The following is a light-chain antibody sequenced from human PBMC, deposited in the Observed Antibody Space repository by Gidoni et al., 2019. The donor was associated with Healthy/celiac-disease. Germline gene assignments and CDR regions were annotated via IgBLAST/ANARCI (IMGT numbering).Light chain of an antibody. V-gene: IGLV2-14*01. J-gene: IGLJ1*01. Sequence: QSALTQPASVSGSPGQSITISCTGTSSDVGGYNYVSWYQQHPGKASKLMIYEVSNRTSGVSNRFSGSKSGNTASLTISGLQAEDEADYYCSSYTSSSTPPYVFGTGTKVTVL. CDR1: SSDVGGYNY. CDR3: SSYTSSSTPPYV. CDR2: EVS.